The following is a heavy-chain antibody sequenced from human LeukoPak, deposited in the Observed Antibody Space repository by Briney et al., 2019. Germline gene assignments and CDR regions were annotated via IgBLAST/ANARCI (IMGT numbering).Heavy chain of an antibody. D-gene: IGHD6-13*01. CDR1: GFTFSSYG. J-gene: IGHJ4*02. CDR3: ARGRGSWYGVYFDY. V-gene: IGHV3-30*02. CDR2: IRYDGSNK. Sequence: GGSLRLSCAASGFTFSSYGMHWVRQAPGKGLEGVAFIRYDGSNKYYADSVKGRFTISRDNSKNTLYLQMNSLRAEGTAVYYCARGRGSWYGVYFDYWGQGTLVTVSS.